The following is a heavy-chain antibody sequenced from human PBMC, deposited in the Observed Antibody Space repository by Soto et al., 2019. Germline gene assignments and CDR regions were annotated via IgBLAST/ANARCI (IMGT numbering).Heavy chain of an antibody. J-gene: IGHJ3*02. CDR1: GGTFSSYA. V-gene: IGHV1-69*06. Sequence: GASVKVSCKASGGTFSSYAISWVRQAPGQGLEWMGGIIPIFGTANYAQKFQGRVTITADKSTSTAYMELSSLRSEDTAVYYCARESRYYYGSRSYYPDAFDIWGQGTMVTVSS. CDR2: IIPIFGTA. D-gene: IGHD3-10*01. CDR3: ARESRYYYGSRSYYPDAFDI.